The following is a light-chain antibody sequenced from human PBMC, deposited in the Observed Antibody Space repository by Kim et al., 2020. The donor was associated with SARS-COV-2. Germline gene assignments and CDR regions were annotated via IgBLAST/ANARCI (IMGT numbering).Light chain of an antibody. J-gene: IGLJ2*01. CDR3: TSYTGADTVV. V-gene: IGLV2-14*03. CDR1: SCLVGDYNY. CDR2: DVT. Sequence: QSALTQPASVSGSPGQSITISCTGTSCLVGDYNYVSWYQQHPDKAPKLIIYDVTYRPSGVSTHFSGSKSGNMASLTISRLQAADEADYYCTSYTGADTVVFGGGTQLTVL.